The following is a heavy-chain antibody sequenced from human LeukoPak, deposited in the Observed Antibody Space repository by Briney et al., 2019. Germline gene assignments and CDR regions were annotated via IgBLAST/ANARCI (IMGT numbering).Heavy chain of an antibody. Sequence: SETLSLTCTVSGGSISSGDYYWSWIRQPPGKGLEWIGYIYYSGSTYYNPSLKSRVTISVDTSKNQFSLKLSSVTAGDTAVYYCARGSRVSSWYFTSEVERFDYWGQGTLVTVSS. V-gene: IGHV4-30-4*01. CDR2: IYYSGST. CDR3: ARGSRVSSWYFTSEVERFDY. D-gene: IGHD6-13*01. J-gene: IGHJ4*02. CDR1: GGSISSGDYY.